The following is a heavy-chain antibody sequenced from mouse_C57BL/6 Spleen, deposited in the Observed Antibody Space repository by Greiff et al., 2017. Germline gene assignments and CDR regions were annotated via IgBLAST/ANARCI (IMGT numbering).Heavy chain of an antibody. Sequence: EVQLMESGGGLVKPGGSLKLSCAASGFTFSDYGMHWVRQAPEKGLEWVAYISNGSSTIYYADTVKGRFTISRDNATNTLFLQMTSLRSEDAAMYYSARENWFADWGQGTLVTVSA. V-gene: IGHV5-17*01. J-gene: IGHJ3*01. CDR2: ISNGSSTI. CDR3: ARENWFAD. CDR1: GFTFSDYG.